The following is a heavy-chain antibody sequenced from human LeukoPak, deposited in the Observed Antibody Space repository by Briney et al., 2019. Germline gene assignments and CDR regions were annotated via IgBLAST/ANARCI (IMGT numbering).Heavy chain of an antibody. CDR3: ARDYTATGAMDV. V-gene: IGHV3-7*01. CDR1: GFALSAYW. Sequence: GGSLRLSCAASGFALSAYWMNWGRQAPGKGLQWLANIKQDGTVQHYVDSVKGRFTISRDNAKNSLFLQMNSLRAEDTALYYCARDYTATGAMDVWGQGTTVTVS. D-gene: IGHD2-21*02. J-gene: IGHJ6*02. CDR2: IKQDGTVQ.